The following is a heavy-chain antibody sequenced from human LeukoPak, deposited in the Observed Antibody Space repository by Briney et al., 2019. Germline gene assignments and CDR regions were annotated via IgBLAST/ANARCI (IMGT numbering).Heavy chain of an antibody. V-gene: IGHV3-23*01. Sequence: GGSLRLSCAASGFTFSSYAMSWVRQAPGKGLEWVSGISSSGSGGSTYYADSVKGRFTISRDNSKNTLYLQMNSLRAEDTAVYYCARAPRYGLQLGWYWGQGTLVTVSS. J-gene: IGHJ4*02. D-gene: IGHD6-13*01. CDR2: ISSSGSGGST. CDR1: GFTFSSYA. CDR3: ARAPRYGLQLGWY.